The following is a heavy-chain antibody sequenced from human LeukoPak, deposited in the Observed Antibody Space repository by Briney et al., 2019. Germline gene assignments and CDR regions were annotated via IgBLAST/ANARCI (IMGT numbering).Heavy chain of an antibody. J-gene: IGHJ4*02. CDR2: IKAGNGDT. Sequence: GASVKFSYKASGYIFTKYVVHWMRQAPGLRPEWMGWIKAGNGDTKYSQNFQGRLTITRDTSASTVYMELSSLTSEDTALYYCARDDCGDTCYPGGYWGQGTLVTVSS. CDR3: ARDDCGDTCYPGGY. D-gene: IGHD2-21*01. CDR1: GYIFTKYV. V-gene: IGHV1-3*01.